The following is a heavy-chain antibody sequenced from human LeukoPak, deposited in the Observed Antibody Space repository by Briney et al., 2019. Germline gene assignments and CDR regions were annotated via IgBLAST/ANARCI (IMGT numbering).Heavy chain of an antibody. Sequence: SETLSLTCTVSGASISSYYWSWIRQPPGKGLEWIGYIYYSGSTHYNPSLKSRVTISVDTSKNQFSLRLSSMTAADTAVYYCASGPYPAAGTDHQFDYWGQGTLVTVSS. J-gene: IGHJ4*02. CDR1: GASISSYY. CDR3: ASGPYPAAGTDHQFDY. CDR2: IYYSGST. D-gene: IGHD6-13*01. V-gene: IGHV4-59*01.